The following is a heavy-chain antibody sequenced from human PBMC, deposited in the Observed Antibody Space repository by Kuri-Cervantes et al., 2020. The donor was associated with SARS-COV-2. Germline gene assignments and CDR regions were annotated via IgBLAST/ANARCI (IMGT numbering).Heavy chain of an antibody. CDR2: TSSSGSTI. Sequence: GESLKISCAASGFTFSSYEVNWVRQAPGKGLEWVSYTSSSGSTIYYADSVKGRFTISRDNAKNSLYLQMNSLRAEDTAVYYCARYCSSTSCHRRPGVFDYWGQGTLVTVSS. J-gene: IGHJ4*02. CDR3: ARYCSSTSCHRRPGVFDY. V-gene: IGHV3-48*03. CDR1: GFTFSSYE. D-gene: IGHD2-2*01.